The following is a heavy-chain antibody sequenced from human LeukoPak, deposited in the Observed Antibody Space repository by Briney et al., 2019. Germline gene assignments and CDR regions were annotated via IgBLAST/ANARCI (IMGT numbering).Heavy chain of an antibody. CDR3: ARVTGYMIEDYFDY. Sequence: PGGSLRLSCAASGFTFSSYSMNWVRRAPGKGLEWIGYIYYSGSTNYNPSLKSRVTISVDTSKNQFSLRLSSVTAADTAVYYCARVTGYMIEDYFDYWGQGTLVTVSS. CDR2: IYYSGST. CDR1: GFTFSSYS. D-gene: IGHD3-22*01. J-gene: IGHJ4*02. V-gene: IGHV4-59*01.